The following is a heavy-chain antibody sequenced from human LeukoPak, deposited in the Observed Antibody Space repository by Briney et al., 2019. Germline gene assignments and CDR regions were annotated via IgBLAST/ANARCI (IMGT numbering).Heavy chain of an antibody. CDR1: GDSINAYY. J-gene: IGHJ5*02. D-gene: IGHD6-13*01. CDR2: IYFSGTT. CDR3: ARRRAEGGSNGHYNWFDP. Sequence: PSETLSLTCTVSGDSINAYYWGWIRQPPGKGLEWIGYIYFSGTTKYNPALESRVTISVDTSKNQFSLTLSSVTAADTAVYYCARRRAEGGSNGHYNWFDPWGQGILVTVSS. V-gene: IGHV4-59*08.